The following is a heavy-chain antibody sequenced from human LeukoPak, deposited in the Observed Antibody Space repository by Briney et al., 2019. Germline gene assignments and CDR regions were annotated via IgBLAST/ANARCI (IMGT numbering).Heavy chain of an antibody. D-gene: IGHD4-23*01. J-gene: IGHJ4*02. CDR1: GGSINSYY. CDR3: ASHKADYGGKNDY. V-gene: IGHV3-53*01. CDR2: IYSGGST. Sequence: ETLSLTCTVSGGSINSYYWSWVRQAPGKGLEWVSVIYSGGSTYYADSVKGRFTISRDNSKNTLYLQMNSLRAEDTAVYYCASHKADYGGKNDYWGQGTLVTVSS.